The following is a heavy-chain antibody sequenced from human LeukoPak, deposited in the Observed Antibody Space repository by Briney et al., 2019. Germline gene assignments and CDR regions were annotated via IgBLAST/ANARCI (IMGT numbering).Heavy chain of an antibody. J-gene: IGHJ4*02. D-gene: IGHD6-13*01. V-gene: IGHV3-30*02. CDR1: GFTFSSYG. Sequence: PGGSLRLSCAASGFTFSSYGMHWVRQAPGKGLEWVAFIRYDGSNKYYADSMKGRFTISRDNSENTLSLQMNNLRAEGTAVYYCAKGGQQLVDNWGQGTLATVSS. CDR3: AKGGQQLVDN. CDR2: IRYDGSNK.